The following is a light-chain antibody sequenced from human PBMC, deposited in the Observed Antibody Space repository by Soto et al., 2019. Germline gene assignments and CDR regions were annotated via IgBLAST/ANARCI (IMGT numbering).Light chain of an antibody. CDR3: SSYAGSNNYV. V-gene: IGLV2-8*01. CDR2: EVS. CDR1: SSDVGGYNY. J-gene: IGLJ1*01. Sequence: QSSLTQPPSASGSPGQSVTISCTGTSSDVGGYNYVSWYQQHPGKAPKLMIYEVSKRPSGVPDRFSGSKSGNTASLTVSGLQAEDEADYYCSSYAGSNNYVVGNGTKVTVL.